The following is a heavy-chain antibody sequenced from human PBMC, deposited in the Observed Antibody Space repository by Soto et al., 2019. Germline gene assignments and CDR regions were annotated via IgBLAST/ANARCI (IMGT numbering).Heavy chain of an antibody. CDR3: ARNSMMDV. CDR1: GFAVSNHY. CDR2: IRTTAST. J-gene: IGHJ6*02. Sequence: EVQLVETGGALIQPGGSLRLSCAASGFAVSNHYMNWIRQAPGKGLEWVSIIRTTASTYYTDSVKGRFTISRDNSRNTVSLEMNSLRVEDTALYYCARNSMMDVWGQGTTVIVSS. V-gene: IGHV3-53*02.